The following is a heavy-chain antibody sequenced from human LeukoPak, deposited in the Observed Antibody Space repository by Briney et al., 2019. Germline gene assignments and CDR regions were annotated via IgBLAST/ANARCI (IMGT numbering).Heavy chain of an antibody. D-gene: IGHD1-26*01. CDR1: GLAVSSNH. J-gene: IGHJ1*01. CDR2: IFNGGST. Sequence: GGSLRLSCAASGLAVSSNHMNWVRQAPGKGLEWVSVIFNGGSTYYADSVKGRFTISRDNSKNTLYLQMNSLRAEDTAVYYCATSIVGLTYDEHFQHWGQGTLVTVSS. CDR3: ATSIVGLTYDEHFQH. V-gene: IGHV3-53*01.